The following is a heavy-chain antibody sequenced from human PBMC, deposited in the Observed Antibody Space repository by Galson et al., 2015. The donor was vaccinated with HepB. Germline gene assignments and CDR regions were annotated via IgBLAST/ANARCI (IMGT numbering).Heavy chain of an antibody. CDR2: ISYDGSNK. D-gene: IGHD1-7*01. CDR3: ARALEHVLNWNWSFDY. Sequence: SLRLSCAASGFTSSSYAMHWIRQAPGKGLEWVAVISYDGSNKYYADSVKGRFTISGDNSKNTLYLQMNSLRAEDTAVYYCARALEHVLNWNWSFDYWGQGTLVTVSS. J-gene: IGHJ4*02. CDR1: GFTSSSYA. V-gene: IGHV3-30-3*01.